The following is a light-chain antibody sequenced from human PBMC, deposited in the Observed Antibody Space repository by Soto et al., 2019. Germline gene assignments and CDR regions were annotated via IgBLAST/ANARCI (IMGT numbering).Light chain of an antibody. Sequence: DIQMTQSPSSLSASVGDRVTITCRASQSISNYVNWYQQKPGKAPKVLIYAASSLQGGVPSRFSGSGSGTDVTLTVTSLQPEDFATYHCQQSYGTPRTFGQGTTLELK. CDR3: QQSYGTPRT. V-gene: IGKV1-39*01. CDR2: AAS. CDR1: QSISNY. J-gene: IGKJ2*01.